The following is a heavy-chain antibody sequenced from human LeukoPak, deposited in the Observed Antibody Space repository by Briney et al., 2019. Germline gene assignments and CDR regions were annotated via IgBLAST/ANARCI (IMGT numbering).Heavy chain of an antibody. D-gene: IGHD6-19*01. CDR3: ARDPGSSGYWYFDL. CDR1: GGSMSSYY. CDR2: IYNNGRT. V-gene: IGHV4-59*01. J-gene: IGHJ2*01. Sequence: SETLSLTCTVSGGSMSSYYWSWIRQPPGRGLEWIGYIYNNGRTNYNPSLKSRVTISVDTSKNQFSLRLTSVTAADTAVYYCARDPGSSGYWYFDLWGRGTLVTVSS.